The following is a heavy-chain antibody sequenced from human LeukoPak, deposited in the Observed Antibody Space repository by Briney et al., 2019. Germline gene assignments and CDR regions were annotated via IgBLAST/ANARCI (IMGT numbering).Heavy chain of an antibody. CDR3: ARDRFSGYSSGWYTY. CDR2: INPNSGGT. CDR1: GYTFTGYY. Sequence: ASVKVSCKASGYTFTGYYMHWVRQAPGQGLEWMGWINPNSGGTNYAQKFQGRVTMTRDTSISTAYMELSGLRSDDTAVYYCARDRFSGYSSGWYTYWGQGTLVTVSS. J-gene: IGHJ4*02. V-gene: IGHV1-2*02. D-gene: IGHD6-19*01.